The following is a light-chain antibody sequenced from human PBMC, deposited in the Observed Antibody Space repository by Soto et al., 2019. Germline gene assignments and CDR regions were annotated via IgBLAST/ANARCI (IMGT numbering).Light chain of an antibody. CDR3: HQYTSQT. J-gene: IGKJ1*01. CDR2: DDS. CDR1: QSISSW. V-gene: IGKV1-5*01. Sequence: DIQMTQSPSTLSASVGDRVTITCRASQSISSWLAWYQQKPGKAPKLLIYDDSSLESGVPSRFSGSGSGTEFTLTISSLQPGDFATYYCHQYTSQTFGQGTKVEIK.